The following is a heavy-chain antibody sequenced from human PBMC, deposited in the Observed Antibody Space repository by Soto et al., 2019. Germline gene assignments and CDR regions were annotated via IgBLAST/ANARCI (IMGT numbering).Heavy chain of an antibody. D-gene: IGHD2-21*01. J-gene: IGHJ4*02. Sequence: QVQLVQSGGGVVQPGRTLRLSCAAAGFSLTAFGMQWVRQPPGKGLQWVARLTHDGGSAFYADSVKGRFTVSRDTSTNPLYLQMNSLRPEDTAISSCASIADYWGQGTLVTVSS. CDR2: LTHDGGSA. CDR3: ASIADY. V-gene: IGHV3-30*05. CDR1: GFSLTAFG.